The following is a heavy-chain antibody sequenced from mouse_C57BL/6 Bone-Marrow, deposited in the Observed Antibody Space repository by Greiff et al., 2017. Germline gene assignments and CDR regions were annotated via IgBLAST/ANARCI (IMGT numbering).Heavy chain of an antibody. D-gene: IGHD1-1*01. J-gene: IGHJ1*03. CDR1: GYSFTGYY. Sequence: VQLKESGPELVKPGASVKISCKASGYSFTGYYMNWVKQSPEKSIEWIGEINPSTGGTTYNQKFKAKATLTVDKSSSTAYMQLKSLTSEDSAVYYCASSPTVVDWYFDVWGTGTTVTVSA. CDR2: INPSTGGT. V-gene: IGHV1-42*01. CDR3: ASSPTVVDWYFDV.